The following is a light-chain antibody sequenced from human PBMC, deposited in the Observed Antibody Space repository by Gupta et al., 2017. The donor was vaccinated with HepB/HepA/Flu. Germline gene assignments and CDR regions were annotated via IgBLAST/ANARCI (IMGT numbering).Light chain of an antibody. CDR2: DAS. Sequence: IVLTQSAATLSLSPGERATLSCRASQSISYYVAWYQQNPGQAPRLLIYDASRRATGIPARFSGSGSGTDFTLIINSLEPEDFAVYYCQQRSDWPRTFGQGTKMEI. V-gene: IGKV3-11*01. CDR3: QQRSDWPRT. J-gene: IGKJ1*01. CDR1: QSISYY.